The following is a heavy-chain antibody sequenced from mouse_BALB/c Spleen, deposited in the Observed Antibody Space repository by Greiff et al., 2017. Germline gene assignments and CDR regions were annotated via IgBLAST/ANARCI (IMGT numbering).Heavy chain of an antibody. CDR2: INPYNGAT. V-gene: IGHV1-26*01. J-gene: IGHJ2*01. Sequence: EVQLQQSGPELVKPGASVKISCKASGYSFTGYYMHWVKQSHVKSLEWIGRINPYNGATSYNQNFKDKASLTVDKSSSTAYMELHSLTSEDSAVYYCARGGNYRTSFDYWGQGTTLTVSS. CDR3: ARGGNYRTSFDY. D-gene: IGHD2-1*01. CDR1: GYSFTGYY.